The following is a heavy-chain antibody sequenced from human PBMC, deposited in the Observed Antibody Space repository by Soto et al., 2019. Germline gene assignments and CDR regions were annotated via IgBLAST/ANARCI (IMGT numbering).Heavy chain of an antibody. V-gene: IGHV3-33*01. J-gene: IGHJ4*02. CDR1: GFTFSSYG. CDR3: ARGGSSSWYFDY. Sequence: QVQLVESGGGVVQPGRSLRLSCAASGFTFSSYGMHWVRQAPGKGLEWVAVIWYDGSNKYYADSVKGRFTISRDNSKNTLYRQMNSLRAEDTAVYYCARGGSSSWYFDYWGQGTLVTVSS. CDR2: IWYDGSNK. D-gene: IGHD6-13*01.